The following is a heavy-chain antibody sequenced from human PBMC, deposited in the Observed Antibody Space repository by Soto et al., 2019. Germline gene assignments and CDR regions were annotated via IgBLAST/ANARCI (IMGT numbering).Heavy chain of an antibody. V-gene: IGHV4-30-2*01. CDR1: GGSISSGGYS. J-gene: IGHJ4*02. Sequence: QLQLQESGSGLVKPSQTLSLTCAVSGGSISSGGYSWSWIRQPPGKGLEWIGYIYHSGRTYYNPSLKSRVTISVDRSKNQFSLKLSSVTAADTAVYYCAIGLVTTLHYWGQGTLVTVSS. D-gene: IGHD4-17*01. CDR3: AIGLVTTLHY. CDR2: IYHSGRT.